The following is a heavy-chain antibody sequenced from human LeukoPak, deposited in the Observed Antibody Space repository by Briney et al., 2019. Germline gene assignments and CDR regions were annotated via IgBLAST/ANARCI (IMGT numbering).Heavy chain of an antibody. V-gene: IGHV4-61*01. D-gene: IGHD6-19*01. CDR3: ARESSGWYYFDY. CDR2: TYYSGRT. CDR1: SGSVNSGSYY. J-gene: IGHJ4*02. Sequence: SETLSLTCTVSSGSVNSGSYYWNWIRQPPGKGLEWIGYTYYSGRTNYNPSLKSRVTISVDTSKNQFSLKLTSVTAADTAVYYCARESSGWYYFDYWGQGSLVTVSS.